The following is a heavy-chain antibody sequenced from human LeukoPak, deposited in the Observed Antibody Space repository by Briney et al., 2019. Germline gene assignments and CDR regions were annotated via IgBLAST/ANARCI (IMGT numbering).Heavy chain of an antibody. Sequence: GGSLRLSCAASGFTFGSYGMHWVRQAPGKGLEWVAVIRDDESNKYYVDSVKGRFTISRDNSKNTLYLQMNSLRAEDTAVYYCARALYSSFTYYFDYWGQGTLVTVSS. D-gene: IGHD6-6*01. V-gene: IGHV3-33*01. CDR2: IRDDESNK. CDR3: ARALYSSFTYYFDY. J-gene: IGHJ4*02. CDR1: GFTFGSYG.